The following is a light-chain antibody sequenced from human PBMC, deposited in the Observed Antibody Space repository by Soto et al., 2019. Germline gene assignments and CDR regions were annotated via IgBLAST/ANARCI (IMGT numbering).Light chain of an antibody. Sequence: QSVLTQPPSASGTPGQRVTISCSGSSSNIGKNIVNWYQQFPGTAPKLLIYDSNRRPSGVPGRFSGSESGASASLAISGLQSEDEAHYYCAAWDDSLKAVVFGGGTKLTVL. V-gene: IGLV1-44*01. CDR2: DSN. J-gene: IGLJ2*01. CDR3: AAWDDSLKAVV. CDR1: SSNIGKNI.